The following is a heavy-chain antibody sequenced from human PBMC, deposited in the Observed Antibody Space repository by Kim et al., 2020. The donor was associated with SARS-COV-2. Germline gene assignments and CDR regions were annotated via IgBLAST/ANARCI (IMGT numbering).Heavy chain of an antibody. Sequence: SVKVSCKASGGTFSSYAISWVRQAPGQGLEWMGGIIPIFGTANYAQKFQGRVTITADESTSTAYMELSSLRSEDTAVYYCASRGGYSGYDQAHYYYYYGMDVWGQGTTVTVSS. D-gene: IGHD5-12*01. V-gene: IGHV1-69*13. J-gene: IGHJ6*02. CDR2: IIPIFGTA. CDR1: GGTFSSYA. CDR3: ASRGGYSGYDQAHYYYYYGMDV.